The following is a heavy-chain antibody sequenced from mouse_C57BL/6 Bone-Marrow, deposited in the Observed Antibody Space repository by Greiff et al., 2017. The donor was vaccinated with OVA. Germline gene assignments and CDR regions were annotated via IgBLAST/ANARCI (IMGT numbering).Heavy chain of an antibody. J-gene: IGHJ1*03. Sequence: EVQGVESGGGLVKPGGSLKLSCAASGFTFSSYAMSWVRQTPEKRLEWVATISDGGSYTYYPDNVKGRFTISRDNAKNNLYLQMSHLKSEDTAVDYCARGRGYWYFDVWGTGTTVTVSS. CDR2: ISDGGSYT. CDR1: GFTFSSYA. CDR3: ARGRGYWYFDV. V-gene: IGHV5-4*01.